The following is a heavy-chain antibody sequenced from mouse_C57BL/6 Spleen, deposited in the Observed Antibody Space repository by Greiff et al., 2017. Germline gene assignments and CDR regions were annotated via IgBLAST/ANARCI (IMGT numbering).Heavy chain of an antibody. D-gene: IGHD2-3*01. CDR2: ISSGSSTI. CDR3: ARPSGLDGYYVYFDV. J-gene: IGHJ1*03. V-gene: IGHV5-17*01. Sequence: EVKLVESGGGLVKPGGSLKLSCAASGFTFSDYGMHWVRQAPEKGLEWVAYISSGSSTIYYADTVKGRFTISRDNAKNTLFLQMTSLRSEDTAMYYCARPSGLDGYYVYFDVWGTGTTVTVSS. CDR1: GFTFSDYG.